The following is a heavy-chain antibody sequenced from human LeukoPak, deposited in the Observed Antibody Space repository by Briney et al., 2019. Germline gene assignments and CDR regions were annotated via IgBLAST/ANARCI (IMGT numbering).Heavy chain of an antibody. Sequence: SETLSLTCTVSGGSIGSYYWSWIRQPAGKGLEWIGRIYTSGSTNYNPSLKSRVTMSVDTSKNQFSLKLSSVTAADTAVYYCARDHLHCSSTSCYTNDYYYYMDVWGKGTTVTVSS. V-gene: IGHV4-4*07. CDR1: GGSIGSYY. J-gene: IGHJ6*03. CDR2: IYTSGST. CDR3: ARDHLHCSSTSCYTNDYYYYMDV. D-gene: IGHD2-2*02.